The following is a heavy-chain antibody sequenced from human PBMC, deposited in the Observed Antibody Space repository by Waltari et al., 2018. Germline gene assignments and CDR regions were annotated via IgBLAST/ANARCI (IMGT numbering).Heavy chain of an antibody. Sequence: QLQLQESGAGLVKPSETLSLTCTVPGGTISSNSYYRGWVSQPPGKGLEWIGSIYYSGSTYYNPSLKSRVTISVDTSKNQFSLKLSSVTAADTAVYYCARAGGGLEPYYFDYWGQGTLVTVSS. CDR3: ARAGGGLEPYYFDY. J-gene: IGHJ4*02. D-gene: IGHD1-1*01. CDR2: IYYSGST. V-gene: IGHV4-39*07. CDR1: GGTISSNSYY.